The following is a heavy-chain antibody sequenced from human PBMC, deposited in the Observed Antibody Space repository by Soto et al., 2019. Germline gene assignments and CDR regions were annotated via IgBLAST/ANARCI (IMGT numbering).Heavy chain of an antibody. J-gene: IGHJ6*02. CDR3: ARDGDPGGSGSYVYGMDV. CDR2: IYYSGST. CDR1: GGSISSGDYY. Sequence: SETLSLTCTVSGGSISSGDYYWSWIRQPPGKGLEWIGYIYYSGSTYYNPSLKSRVTISVDTSKNQFSLKLSSVTAADTAVYYCARDGDPGGSGSYVYGMDVWGQGTTVTVSS. D-gene: IGHD3-10*01. V-gene: IGHV4-30-4*01.